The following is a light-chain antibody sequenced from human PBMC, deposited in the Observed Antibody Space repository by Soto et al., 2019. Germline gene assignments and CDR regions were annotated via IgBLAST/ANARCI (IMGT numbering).Light chain of an antibody. CDR2: LNT. CDR1: SSNIGRNP. V-gene: IGLV1-44*01. CDR3: AAWDDNVYV. J-gene: IGLJ1*01. Sequence: QSLLTQPPSASGTPGQRVIISCSGGSSNIGRNPVNWYQKFPGTAPKLLISLNTQRPSGVPDRFSGPKSGTSASLAISGLRSEDEADYYCAAWDDNVYVFGTGTKVTV.